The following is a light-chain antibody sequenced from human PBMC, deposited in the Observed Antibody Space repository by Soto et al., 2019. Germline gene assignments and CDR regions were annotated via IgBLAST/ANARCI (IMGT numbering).Light chain of an antibody. CDR2: EVT. CDR3: SSYTSSSTYV. J-gene: IGLJ1*01. V-gene: IGLV2-14*01. CDR1: GSDVGGYDY. Sequence: QSVLTQPASVSGSPGQSITISCTGTGSDVGGYDYVSWYQHHPGKAPKVMIYEVTNRPSGVSNRFSGSKSGNTASLTISGLLAEDEADYYCSSYTSSSTYVFAHGIKVNVL.